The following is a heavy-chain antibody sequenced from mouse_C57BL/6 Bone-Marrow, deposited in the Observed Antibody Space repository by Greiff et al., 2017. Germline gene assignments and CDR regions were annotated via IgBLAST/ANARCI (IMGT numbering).Heavy chain of an antibody. CDR2: IDPEDGET. V-gene: IGHV14-2*01. Sequence: EVQLQQSGAELVKPGASVKLSCTASGFNIKDYYMHWVKQRTEQGLEWIGMIDPEDGETKYDPKFQGKATLTADTSSSTAYMELRSLTSEDSAVYFCARTYGSDCYAMDYWGQGTSVTVSS. J-gene: IGHJ4*01. CDR1: GFNIKDYY. CDR3: ARTYGSDCYAMDY. D-gene: IGHD1-1*01.